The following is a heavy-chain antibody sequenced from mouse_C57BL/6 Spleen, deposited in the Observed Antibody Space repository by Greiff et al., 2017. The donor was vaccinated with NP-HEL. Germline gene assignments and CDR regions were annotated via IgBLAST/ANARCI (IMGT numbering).Heavy chain of an antibody. D-gene: IGHD2-14*01. V-gene: IGHV5-17*01. CDR3: ARYYRAYYFDY. J-gene: IGHJ2*01. CDR1: GFTFSDYG. Sequence: EVKLMESGGGLVKPGGSLKLSCAASGFTFSDYGMHWVRQAPEKGLEWVAYISSGSSTIYYADTVKGRFTISRDNAKNTLFLQMTSLRSEDTAMYYCARYYRAYYFDYWGQGTTLTVSS. CDR2: ISSGSSTI.